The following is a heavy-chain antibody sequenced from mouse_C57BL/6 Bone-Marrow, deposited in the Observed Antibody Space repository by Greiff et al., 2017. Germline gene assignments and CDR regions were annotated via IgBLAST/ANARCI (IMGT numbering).Heavy chain of an antibody. CDR3: TREGTTVAFYWYFDV. Sequence: EVKVVESGEGLVKPGGSLKLSCAASGFTFSSYAMSWVRQTPEKRLEWVAYISSGGDYIYYADTVKGRFTISRDNARNTLYLQMSSLKSEDTAMYYCTREGTTVAFYWYFDVWGTGTTVTVSS. D-gene: IGHD1-1*01. CDR1: GFTFSSYA. V-gene: IGHV5-9-1*02. J-gene: IGHJ1*03. CDR2: ISSGGDYI.